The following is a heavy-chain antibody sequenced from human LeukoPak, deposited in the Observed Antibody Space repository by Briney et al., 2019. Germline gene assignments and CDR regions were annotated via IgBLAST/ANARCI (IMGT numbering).Heavy chain of an antibody. D-gene: IGHD1-26*01. V-gene: IGHV3-7*01. J-gene: IGHJ4*02. CDR1: GFTFSSYW. CDR3: ATYHSGSYFYFDY. Sequence: GGSLRLSCAASGFTFSSYWMSWVRQAPGKGLEWVANTKQDGSGKYYVDSVKGRFTISRDNAKNSLYLQMNSLRAEDTAVYYCATYHSGSYFYFDYWGQGTLVTVSS. CDR2: TKQDGSGK.